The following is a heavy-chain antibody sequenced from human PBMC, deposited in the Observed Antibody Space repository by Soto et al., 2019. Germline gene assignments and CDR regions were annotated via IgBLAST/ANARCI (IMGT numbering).Heavy chain of an antibody. V-gene: IGHV3-23*01. CDR1: GFTFSNYA. Sequence: EVQLLESGGGLVQPGGSLRLSCAASGFTFSNYAINWVRLAPGKGLEWVSGISGGGGSTYYADSVKGRFTIFRDTYKNTVFLQMNSLRADDTAVYYCAKGFIVVVTVLRPDDAFEVWGQGTMVTVSS. D-gene: IGHD2-21*02. CDR3: AKGFIVVVTVLRPDDAFEV. CDR2: ISGGGGST. J-gene: IGHJ3*01.